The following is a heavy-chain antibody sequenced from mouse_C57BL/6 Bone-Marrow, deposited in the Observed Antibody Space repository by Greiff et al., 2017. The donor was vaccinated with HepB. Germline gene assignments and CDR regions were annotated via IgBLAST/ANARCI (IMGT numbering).Heavy chain of an antibody. J-gene: IGHJ4*01. CDR3: AREHGNLLYAMDY. CDR1: GYTFTDYN. D-gene: IGHD2-1*01. Sequence: VQLQQSGPELVKPGASVKMSCKASGYTFTDYNMHWVKQSHGKSLEWIGYINPNNGGTSYNQKFKGKATLTVNKSSSTAYMELRSLTSEDSAVYYCAREHGNLLYAMDYWGQGTSVTVSS. V-gene: IGHV1-22*01. CDR2: INPNNGGT.